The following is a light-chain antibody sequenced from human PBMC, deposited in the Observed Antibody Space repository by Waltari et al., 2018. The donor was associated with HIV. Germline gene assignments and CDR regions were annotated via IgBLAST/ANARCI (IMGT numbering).Light chain of an antibody. CDR3: QQYGSSNWT. CDR1: QSVITSY. J-gene: IGKJ1*01. CDR2: GAS. V-gene: IGKV3-20*01. Sequence: QSPGTLSLSAGERATLSCRASQSVITSYLAWYQQKPGQAPRLLIYGASSRATGNPDRFSGSGSGTDFTLTISRLEPEDFAVYYCQQYGSSNWTFGQGTKVEIK.